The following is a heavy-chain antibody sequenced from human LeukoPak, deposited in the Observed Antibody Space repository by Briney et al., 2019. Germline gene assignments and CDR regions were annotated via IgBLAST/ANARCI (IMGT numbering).Heavy chain of an antibody. Sequence: GASVKVSCKASGYTFTSYGISWVRQAPGQGLGWMGWISCYDGNTNYAQKFQDRVTMTTDSSTNTAYMELRNLRSDDTAVYYCARDPSNSVGWMIWFDPWGQGTLVTVSS. V-gene: IGHV1-18*01. D-gene: IGHD6-19*01. CDR2: ISCYDGNT. CDR1: GYTFTSYG. J-gene: IGHJ5*02. CDR3: ARDPSNSVGWMIWFDP.